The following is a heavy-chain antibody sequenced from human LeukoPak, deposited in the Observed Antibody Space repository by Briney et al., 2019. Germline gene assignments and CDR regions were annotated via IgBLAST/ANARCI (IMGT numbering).Heavy chain of an antibody. CDR3: ARVLTYDTVTGGYYYYGMDV. D-gene: IGHD4-17*01. CDR1: GGSISSYY. J-gene: IGHJ6*01. Sequence: PSETLSLTCTVSGGSISSYYWSWIRQPAGKGLEWIGRIYTSGSTNYNPSLKSRVTTSVDTSKNQFSLKLSSVTAADTAVYYCARVLTYDTVTGGYYYYGMDVWGQGTTVTVSS. V-gene: IGHV4-4*07. CDR2: IYTSGST.